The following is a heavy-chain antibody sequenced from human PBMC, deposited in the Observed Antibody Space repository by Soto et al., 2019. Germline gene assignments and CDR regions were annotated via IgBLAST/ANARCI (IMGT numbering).Heavy chain of an antibody. CDR1: GGTFSSYA. V-gene: IGHV1-69*13. J-gene: IGHJ5*02. CDR2: IIPIFGTA. Sequence: SVKVSCKASGGTFSSYAISWVRQAPGQGLEWMGGIIPIFGTANYAQKFQGRVTITADESTSTAYMELSSLRSEDTAVYYCASSYDYLWYPPGGWFDHWGQGTLVTVSS. CDR3: ASSYDYLWYPPGGWFDH. D-gene: IGHD3-16*01.